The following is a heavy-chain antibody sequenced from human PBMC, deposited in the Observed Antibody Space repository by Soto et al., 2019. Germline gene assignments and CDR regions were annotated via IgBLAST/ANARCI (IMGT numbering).Heavy chain of an antibody. V-gene: IGHV3-48*01. Sequence: PGGAHRLPCAAPWFTLRNLSSNLVRQAPGKGLEWVSYISSSGSTIYYADSVKGRVTISRDNAKNSLYLQMNSLRAEDTAVYYCARDRAPIDYWGQGTLVTVSS. J-gene: IGHJ4*02. CDR1: WFTLRNLS. CDR2: ISSSGSTI. CDR3: ARDRAPIDY.